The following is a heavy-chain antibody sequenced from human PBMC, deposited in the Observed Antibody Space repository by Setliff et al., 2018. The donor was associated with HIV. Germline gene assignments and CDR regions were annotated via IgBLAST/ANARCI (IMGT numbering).Heavy chain of an antibody. J-gene: IGHJ4*02. CDR3: ARDTAFLKEGTEY. D-gene: IGHD5-18*01. V-gene: IGHV4-34*01. CDR1: GGSLRGYF. CDR2: INHSGDT. Sequence: SETLSLTCAVYGGSLRGYFWTWIRQSPGKALEWIGEINHSGDTNYNSSLKSRVTISVDTSKNQFSLNLSSVTAADTAVYFCARDTAFLKEGTEYWGQGTLVTVSS.